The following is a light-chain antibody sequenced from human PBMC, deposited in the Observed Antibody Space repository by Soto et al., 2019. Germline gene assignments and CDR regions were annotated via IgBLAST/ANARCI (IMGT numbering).Light chain of an antibody. Sequence: EVVLTQSPATLSLSPGERATLSCRASQSVSSYLAWYQQKPGQAPRLLIYDASNRATGIPARFSGSGSGTDFTLIISSLEPEDFAVYYCQQRSNWPLTFGGGTKVEIK. CDR2: DAS. V-gene: IGKV3-11*01. CDR1: QSVSSY. CDR3: QQRSNWPLT. J-gene: IGKJ4*01.